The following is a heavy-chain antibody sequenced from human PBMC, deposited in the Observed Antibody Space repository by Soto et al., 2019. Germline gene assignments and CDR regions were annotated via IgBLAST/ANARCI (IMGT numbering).Heavy chain of an antibody. J-gene: IGHJ6*02. D-gene: IGHD3-16*01. V-gene: IGHV1-18*01. CDR3: AMVDVYVTPSPQDV. CDR2: INTYNGNT. Sequence: QVQLVQSRAEVKNPGASVKVSCKASGYSFTRYGIAWARQAPGQGLEWMGWINTYNGNTNCAQNLQGRVTLTTDTXXSTADMELTSLRSNDTAIYYCAMVDVYVTPSPQDVWGQGTTVIVSS. CDR1: GYSFTRYG.